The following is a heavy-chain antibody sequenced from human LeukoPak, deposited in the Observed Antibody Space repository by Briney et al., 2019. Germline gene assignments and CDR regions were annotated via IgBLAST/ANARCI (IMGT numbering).Heavy chain of an antibody. V-gene: IGHV3-33*01. CDR1: GFTFSSFA. CDR3: VRGVGVSRFNYLDP. CDR2: IWFDGSNK. D-gene: IGHD1-7*01. Sequence: PGGSLRLSCAASGFTFSSFAIHWVRQAPGKGLEWVAIIWFDGSNKYYADSVKGRFTISRDNSKNTLYLQMNSLRAEDTAVYYCVRGVGVSRFNYLDPWGQGTLVIVSS. J-gene: IGHJ5*02.